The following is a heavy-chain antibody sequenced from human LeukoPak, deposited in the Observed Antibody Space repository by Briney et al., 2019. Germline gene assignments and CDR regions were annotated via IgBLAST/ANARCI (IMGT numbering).Heavy chain of an antibody. CDR2: ISSSGSTI. Sequence: GGSLRLSCAASGFTFSSYEMNWVRQAPGKGLEWVSYISSSGSTIYYADSVKGRFTISRDNAKNSLCLQMNSLRAEDTAVYYCARGGGYCSGGSCYRVHWGQGTLVTVSS. J-gene: IGHJ4*02. CDR3: ARGGGYCSGGSCYRVH. V-gene: IGHV3-48*03. D-gene: IGHD2-15*01. CDR1: GFTFSSYE.